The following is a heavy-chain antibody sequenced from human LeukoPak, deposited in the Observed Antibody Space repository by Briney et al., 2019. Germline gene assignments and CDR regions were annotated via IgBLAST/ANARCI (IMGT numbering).Heavy chain of an antibody. CDR2: IYSDNT. D-gene: IGHD3-3*01. Sequence: GGSLRLSCTVSGFTVSSNSMSWVRQAPGKGLEWVSFIYSDNTHYSDSVKGRFTISRDNSKNTLYLQMNSLRAEDTAVYYCARDPDRRSREWLLDYWGQGTLVTVSS. CDR1: GFTVSSNS. J-gene: IGHJ4*02. V-gene: IGHV3-53*01. CDR3: ARDPDRRSREWLLDY.